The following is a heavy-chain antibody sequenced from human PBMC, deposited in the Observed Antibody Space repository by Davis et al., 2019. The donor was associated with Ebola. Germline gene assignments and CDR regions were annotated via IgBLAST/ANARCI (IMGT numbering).Heavy chain of an antibody. J-gene: IGHJ3*02. Sequence: GESLKISCAASGFTFSSYWMHWVRQAPGKGLVWVSRINSDGSSTSYADSVKGRFTISRDNAKNTLYLQMNSLRAEDTAVYYCARAPDAFDIWGQGTMVTVSS. CDR3: ARAPDAFDI. V-gene: IGHV3-74*01. CDR2: INSDGSST. CDR1: GFTFSSYW.